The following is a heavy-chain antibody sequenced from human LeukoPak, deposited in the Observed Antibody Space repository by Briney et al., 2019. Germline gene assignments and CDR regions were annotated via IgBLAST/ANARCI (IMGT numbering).Heavy chain of an antibody. J-gene: IGHJ4*02. CDR3: ARRVAGSYYFDY. CDR1: GFTFSSYG. CDR2: IWYDGSNK. V-gene: IGHV3-33*01. D-gene: IGHD6-19*01. Sequence: QPGGSLRLSCAASGFTFSSYGMHWVRQAPGKGLEWVAVIWYDGSNKYYADSVKGRFTISRDNSKNTLYLQMNSLRAEDTAVYYCARRVAGSYYFDYWGQGTLVTVSS.